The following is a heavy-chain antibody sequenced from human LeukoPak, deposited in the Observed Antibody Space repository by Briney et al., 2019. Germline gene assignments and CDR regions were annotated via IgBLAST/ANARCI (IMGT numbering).Heavy chain of an antibody. CDR3: ARGSSGYYCDHFQS. D-gene: IGHD3-22*01. J-gene: IGHJ1*01. V-gene: IGHV3-7*01. CDR2: IKQDGIEK. CDR1: GFTFSNHW. Sequence: GGSLRLSCAASGFTFSNHWMTWIRQAPGKGLERVANIKQDGIEKYYVDSVEGRFTVSRDNTKNSLFLQMHSLRVDDTAVYYCARGSSGYYCDHFQSWGQGSLVTVSS.